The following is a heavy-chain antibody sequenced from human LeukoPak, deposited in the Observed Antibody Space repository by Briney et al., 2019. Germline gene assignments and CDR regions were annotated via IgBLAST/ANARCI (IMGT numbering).Heavy chain of an antibody. D-gene: IGHD3-22*01. CDR3: TRGYYDSSTIDY. CDR2: IKSKTDGGTT. V-gene: IGHV3-15*01. Sequence: GGSLRLSCAASGFTFSNAWMSWVRQAPGKGLEWVGRIKSKTDGGTTDYAAPVKGRFTISRDDSKNTLYLQMNSLKTEDTAVYYCTRGYYDSSTIDYWGQGTLDTVSS. J-gene: IGHJ4*02. CDR1: GFTFSNAW.